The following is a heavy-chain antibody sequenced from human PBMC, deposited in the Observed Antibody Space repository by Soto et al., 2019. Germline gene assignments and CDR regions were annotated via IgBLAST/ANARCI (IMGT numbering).Heavy chain of an antibody. V-gene: IGHV3-23*01. Sequence: PGGSLRLSCAASGFTFSSYAMAWVRQAPGKGLEWVSGIGGGGSGTYYADSVKGRFNISRDNSKGTLFLHMSNLRPDDTAIYYSAQAQAYHSGSFFDYWGQGTLVTVSS. D-gene: IGHD3-10*01. CDR3: AQAQAYHSGSFFDY. J-gene: IGHJ4*02. CDR2: IGGGGSGT. CDR1: GFTFSSYA.